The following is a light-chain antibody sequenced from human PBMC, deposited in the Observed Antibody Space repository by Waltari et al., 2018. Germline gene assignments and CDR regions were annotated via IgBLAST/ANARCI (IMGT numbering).Light chain of an antibody. V-gene: IGKV4-1*01. CDR2: WAS. CDR3: LQYYATPYA. CDR1: QNILYNSNNKNY. J-gene: IGKJ1*01. Sequence: DILVTQSPGSLAVSVGESAINDCQYSQNILYNSNNKNYLTWYQQKPGQPPKLLIYWASARESGVPDRFSGSGSGTDFTLTISSLQAEDVAVYYCLQYYATPYAFGQGIKVEI.